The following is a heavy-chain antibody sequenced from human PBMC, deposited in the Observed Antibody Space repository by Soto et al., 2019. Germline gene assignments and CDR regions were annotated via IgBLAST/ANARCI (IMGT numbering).Heavy chain of an antibody. CDR1: GDSVSSDSIA. Sequence: PSQTLSLTCAISGDSVSSDSIAWNWIRQSPSRGLEWLGRTYYRSKWFNDYAPSVKSRITINPDTSKNQFSLQLNSVTPEDTAVYYCARGSVPSRGVFGYWGEGTQVTVSS. D-gene: IGHD2-2*01. J-gene: IGHJ4*02. V-gene: IGHV6-1*01. CDR3: ARGSVPSRGVFGY. CDR2: TYYRSKWFN.